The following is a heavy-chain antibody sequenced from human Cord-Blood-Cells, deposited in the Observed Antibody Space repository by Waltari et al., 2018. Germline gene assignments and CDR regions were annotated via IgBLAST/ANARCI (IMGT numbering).Heavy chain of an antibody. CDR2: ISAYNGNT. D-gene: IGHD6-19*01. CDR1: GYTFTSYG. CDR3: ARVFFVDSGWSPVGAFDI. Sequence: QVQLVQSGAEVKKPGASVKVSCKASGYTFTSYGISWVRQAPGQGLEWMGWISAYNGNTNYARKLQGRVTMTTDTSTSTAYMELRSLRSDDTAVYYCARVFFVDSGWSPVGAFDIWGQGTMVTVSS. V-gene: IGHV1-18*04. J-gene: IGHJ3*02.